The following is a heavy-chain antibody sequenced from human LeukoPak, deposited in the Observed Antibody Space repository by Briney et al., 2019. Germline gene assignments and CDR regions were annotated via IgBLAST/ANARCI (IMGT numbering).Heavy chain of an antibody. V-gene: IGHV3-23*01. CDR2: ISSSDDGR. Sequence: GGSLRLSCATSGFSFSSYAMSWVRQAPGKELEWVSAISSSDDGRYYAASVRGRFTISRDTSRSTLYLQMNSLRAEDAAVYYCAKAPVTSCRGAFCYPFDYWGQGTLVTVSS. CDR1: GFSFSSYA. CDR3: AKAPVTSCRGAFCYPFDY. J-gene: IGHJ4*02. D-gene: IGHD2-15*01.